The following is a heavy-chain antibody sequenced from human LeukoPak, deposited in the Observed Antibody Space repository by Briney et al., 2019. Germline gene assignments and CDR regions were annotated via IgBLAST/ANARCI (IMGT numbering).Heavy chain of an antibody. V-gene: IGHV4-30-4*01. CDR3: ARGRNDILTGYYYYYYYGMDV. D-gene: IGHD3-9*01. CDR2: IYYSGST. J-gene: IGHJ6*02. CDR1: GGSISSGDYY. Sequence: PSQTLSLTCTVSGGSISSGDYYWSWIRQPPGKGLEWIGYIYYSGSTYYNPSLKSRVTISVDTSKNQFSLKLSSVTAADTAVYYCARGRNDILTGYYYYYYYGMDVWGQGTTVTVSS.